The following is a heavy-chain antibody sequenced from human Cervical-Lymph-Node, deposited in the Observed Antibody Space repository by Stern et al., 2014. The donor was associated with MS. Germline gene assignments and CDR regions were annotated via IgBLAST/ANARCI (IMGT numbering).Heavy chain of an antibody. CDR2: IYYSGAT. CDR3: ARRGENYHPHFDY. J-gene: IGHJ4*02. Sequence: QVQLQESGPGLVKPSETLSLICTVSGGSITSSRHYWGWIRRPPGKGLEWIGMIYYSGATYYNPSLKSRVTISVDTSKNQFSLKLSSVTAADTAVYYCARRGENYHPHFDYWGQGTLVTVSS. CDR1: GGSITSSRHY. D-gene: IGHD4/OR15-4a*01. V-gene: IGHV4-39*01.